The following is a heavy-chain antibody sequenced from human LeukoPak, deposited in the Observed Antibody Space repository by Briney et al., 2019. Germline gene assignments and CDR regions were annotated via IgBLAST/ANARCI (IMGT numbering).Heavy chain of an antibody. D-gene: IGHD6-19*01. CDR1: GYTFTSYD. Sequence: ASVKVSCKASGYTFTSYDINWVRQATGQGLEWMGWMNPNSGNTGYAQKFQGRVTITRNTSISTAYMELSSLRSEDTAVYYCARGTGLQSFSSGWFWDAFDIWGQGTMVTVSS. CDR2: MNPNSGNT. CDR3: ARGTGLQSFSSGWFWDAFDI. J-gene: IGHJ3*02. V-gene: IGHV1-8*03.